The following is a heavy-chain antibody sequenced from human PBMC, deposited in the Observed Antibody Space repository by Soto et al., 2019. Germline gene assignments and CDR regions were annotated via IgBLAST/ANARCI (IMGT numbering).Heavy chain of an antibody. J-gene: IGHJ5*02. D-gene: IGHD3-22*01. CDR1: GFTFSNYK. Sequence: GGSLRLSCAASGFTFSNYKMNWVRQAPGKGLEWISAISSGDSYIYYADSVKGRFTISRDDAKNSLYLQMSSLSVEDTAVYYCVSGRVVITTPLTNWFDPWGQGTLVTVPQ. CDR2: ISSGDSYI. CDR3: VSGRVVITTPLTNWFDP. V-gene: IGHV3-21*01.